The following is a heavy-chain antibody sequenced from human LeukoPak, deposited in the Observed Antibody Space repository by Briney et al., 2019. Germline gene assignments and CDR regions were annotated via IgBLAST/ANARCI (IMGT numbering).Heavy chain of an antibody. CDR1: GFTFSSYS. D-gene: IGHD3-10*01. V-gene: IGHV3-21*01. CDR2: ISSSSSYI. Sequence: GGSLRLSCAASGFTFSSYSMDWVRQAPGKGLEWVSAISSSSSYIYYADSVKGRFTISRDNAKNSLYLQMNSLRAEDTAVYYCARGSTYYYGSGSYFNRPEAPFDYWGQGTLVTVSS. J-gene: IGHJ4*02. CDR3: ARGSTYYYGSGSYFNRPEAPFDY.